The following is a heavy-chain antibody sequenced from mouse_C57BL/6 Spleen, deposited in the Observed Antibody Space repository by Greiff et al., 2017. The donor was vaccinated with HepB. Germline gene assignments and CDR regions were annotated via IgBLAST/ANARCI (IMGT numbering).Heavy chain of an antibody. CDR2: IYPRSGNT. CDR3: ARGGGIITTVVGDFDY. V-gene: IGHV1-81*01. D-gene: IGHD1-1*01. CDR1: GYTFTSYG. J-gene: IGHJ2*01. Sequence: QVQLKQSGAELARPGASVKLSCKASGYTFTSYGISWVKQRTGQGLEWIGEIYPRSGNTYYNEKFKGKATLTADKSSSTAYMELRSLTSDDSAVYFCARGGGIITTVVGDFDYWGQGTTLTVSS.